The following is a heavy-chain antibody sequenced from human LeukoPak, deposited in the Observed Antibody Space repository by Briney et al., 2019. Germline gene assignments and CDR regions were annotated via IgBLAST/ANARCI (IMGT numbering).Heavy chain of an antibody. CDR1: GFTFGDYA. V-gene: IGHV3-49*04. J-gene: IGHJ4*02. CDR3: TRDRHTIFGVVYFDY. D-gene: IGHD3-3*01. Sequence: GGSLRLSCTASGFTFGDYAMSWVRQAPGKGLEWVGFIRSKAYGGTTEYAESVKGRFTISRDDSKSIAYLQMNSLKTEDTAVYYCTRDRHTIFGVVYFDYWGQGTLVTVSS. CDR2: IRSKAYGGTT.